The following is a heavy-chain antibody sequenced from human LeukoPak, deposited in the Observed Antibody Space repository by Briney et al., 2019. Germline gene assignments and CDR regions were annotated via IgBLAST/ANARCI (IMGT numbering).Heavy chain of an antibody. V-gene: IGHV3-11*05. Sequence: GGSLRLSCAASGFTFSDYYMSWIRQAPGKGLEWISFISSSSSYTNYADSVKGRFTISRDNAKNTLYLQMNSLRAEDTAVYYCARGPPYYFGMDVWGQGTTVTVSS. CDR1: GFTFSDYY. J-gene: IGHJ6*02. CDR2: ISSSSSYT. CDR3: ARGPPYYFGMDV.